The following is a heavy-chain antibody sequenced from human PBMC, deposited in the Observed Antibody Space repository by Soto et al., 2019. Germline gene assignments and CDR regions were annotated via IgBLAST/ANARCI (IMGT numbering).Heavy chain of an antibody. CDR1: GYSFISYW. CDR2: IYPGDSDT. V-gene: IGHV5-51*01. CDR3: ARERRGQLSNWFDP. Sequence: LKISCKVSGYSFISYWIAWVRQKPGKGLEWMGIIYPGDSDTRYNPSFQGQVVISADKSNNTAYLQWNSLKASDTATYFCARERRGQLSNWFDPWGQGTLVTVSS. J-gene: IGHJ5*02. D-gene: IGHD1-1*01.